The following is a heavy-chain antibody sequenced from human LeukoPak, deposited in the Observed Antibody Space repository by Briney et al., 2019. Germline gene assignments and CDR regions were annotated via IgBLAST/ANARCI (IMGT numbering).Heavy chain of an antibody. CDR2: IDPSGSYS. Sequence: HGESLRISCKGSGYSSTNYGISWVRQVPGKGLEWMGRIDPSGSYSHYGPSFQGHVTISADRSISTAYLQWRRLKASDTAMYYCARQLDYYDKRDYWGQGTLVTVAS. J-gene: IGHJ4*02. CDR3: ARQLDYYDKRDY. CDR1: GYSSTNYG. V-gene: IGHV5-10-1*01. D-gene: IGHD3-22*01.